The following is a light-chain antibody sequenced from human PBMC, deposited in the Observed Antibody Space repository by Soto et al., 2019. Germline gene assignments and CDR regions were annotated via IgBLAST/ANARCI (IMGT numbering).Light chain of an antibody. Sequence: QSALTQPASVSGSPGQPITISCTGTSSDVGGYNYVSWYQHHPGKAPKLIIYDVSNRPSGVSNRFSGSKSGNTASLTISGLQPEDEADYYCSSYTTSNTRQIVFGTGTKVTVL. CDR1: SSDVGGYNY. J-gene: IGLJ1*01. CDR2: DVS. CDR3: SSYTTSNTRQIV. V-gene: IGLV2-14*03.